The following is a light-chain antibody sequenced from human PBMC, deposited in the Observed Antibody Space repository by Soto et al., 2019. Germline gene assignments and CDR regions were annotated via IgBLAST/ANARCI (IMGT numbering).Light chain of an antibody. Sequence: QSVLTQPPSASGTPGQRVTISCSGSSSNIGSNTVNWYQQLPGTAPKLLIYNTNQRPSGVPDRFSGSKSGTSASLAISGLQSEHEADYYCAAWDDSLNGWVFGGGTKLTVL. J-gene: IGLJ3*02. CDR2: NTN. CDR1: SSNIGSNT. CDR3: AAWDDSLNGWV. V-gene: IGLV1-44*01.